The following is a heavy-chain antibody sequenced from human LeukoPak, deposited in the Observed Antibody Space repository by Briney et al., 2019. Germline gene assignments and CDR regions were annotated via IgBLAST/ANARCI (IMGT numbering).Heavy chain of an antibody. Sequence: SETLSLTCTVSGYSISTSYYWGWIRQPPGKGLEWIGSIYYSGSTYYNPSLKSRVTISVDTSKNQFSLKLSSVTAADTAVYYCATTVTTVLSWFDPWGQGTLVTVSS. V-gene: IGHV4-38-2*02. CDR2: IYYSGST. CDR1: GYSISTSYY. D-gene: IGHD4-17*01. J-gene: IGHJ5*02. CDR3: ATTVTTVLSWFDP.